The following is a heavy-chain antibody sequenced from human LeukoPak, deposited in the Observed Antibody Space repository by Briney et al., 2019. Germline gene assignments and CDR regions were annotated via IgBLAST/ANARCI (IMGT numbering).Heavy chain of an antibody. CDR1: GFTFSSYS. V-gene: IGHV3-21*01. CDR3: ARGYMVRRQNDY. Sequence: GGSLRLSCAASGFTFSSYSVNWVRQAPGKGLEWVSSISSSSSSYIYYADSVKGRFTISRDNAKNSLYLQMNSLRAEDTAVYYCARGYMVRRQNDYWGQGTLVTVSS. D-gene: IGHD3-10*01. J-gene: IGHJ4*02. CDR2: ISSSSSSYI.